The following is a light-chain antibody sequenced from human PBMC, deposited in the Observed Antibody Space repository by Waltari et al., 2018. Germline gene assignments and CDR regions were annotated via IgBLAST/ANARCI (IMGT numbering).Light chain of an antibody. CDR2: DAS. Sequence: ESVLTQSAAPLSLSPGERASLSCRASQRLGNFLAWYQQKPGQAPRLLVYDASKRATGVPVRFSGRGSVTDFTLTISNLEPEDFAVYVCQQYSNWPPTFGGGTTVEIK. V-gene: IGKV3-11*01. CDR1: QRLGNF. CDR3: QQYSNWPPT. J-gene: IGKJ4*01.